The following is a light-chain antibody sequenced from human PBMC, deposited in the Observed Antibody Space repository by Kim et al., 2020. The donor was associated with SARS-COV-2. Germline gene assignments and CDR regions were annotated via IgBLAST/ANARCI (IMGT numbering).Light chain of an antibody. J-gene: IGLJ2*01. Sequence: GQRVTISCSGSTSTSGTNAVNWYQQLPGTAPKLLIYSNDHRPSGVPDRFSGSKSGTSASLAISGLQSEDEADYYCSAWDDSLNGVIFGGGTQLTVL. CDR2: SND. CDR3: SAWDDSLNGVI. V-gene: IGLV1-44*01. CDR1: TSTSGTNA.